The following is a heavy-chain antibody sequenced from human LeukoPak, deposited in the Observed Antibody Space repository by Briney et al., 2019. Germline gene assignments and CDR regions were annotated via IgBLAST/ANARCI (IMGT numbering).Heavy chain of an antibody. CDR2: IKQDGSEK. D-gene: IGHD4-17*01. J-gene: IGHJ6*02. V-gene: IGHV3-7*04. CDR3: ARADYGYYYYGMDA. Sequence: GGSLRLSCAASGFTFSSYWMSWVRQAPGKGLEWVANIKQDGSEKYYVDSVKGRFTISRDNAKNSLYLQMNSLRAEDTAVYYCARADYGYYYYGMDAWGQGTTVTVSS. CDR1: GFTFSSYW.